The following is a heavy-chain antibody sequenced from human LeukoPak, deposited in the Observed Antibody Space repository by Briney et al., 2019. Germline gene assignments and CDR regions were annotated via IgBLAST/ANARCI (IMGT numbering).Heavy chain of an antibody. CDR2: IYYSGTT. CDR1: GGSISNGGYY. CDR3: AREGGPYRPLDY. Sequence: SETLSLTCTVSGGSISNGGYYWNWIRQHPGKGLEWIGCIYYSGTTFYNPSLKSRVTISVDTSKNQFSLNLTSVTAADTAVYYCAREGGPYRPLDYTGQGTLVTVSS. V-gene: IGHV4-31*03. J-gene: IGHJ4*02.